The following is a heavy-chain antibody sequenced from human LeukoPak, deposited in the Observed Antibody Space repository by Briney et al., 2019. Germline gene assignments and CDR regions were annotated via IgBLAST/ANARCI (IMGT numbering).Heavy chain of an antibody. V-gene: IGHV4-59*12. D-gene: IGHD5-18*01. CDR1: GGSISSYY. J-gene: IGHJ5*02. Sequence: SETLSLTCTVSGGSISSYYWSWIRQPPGKGLEWIGEIYHSGSTNYNPSLKSRVTISVDKSKNQFSLKLSSVTAADTAVYYCARGPGGYSFWFDPWGQGTLVTVSS. CDR3: ARGPGGYSFWFDP. CDR2: IYHSGST.